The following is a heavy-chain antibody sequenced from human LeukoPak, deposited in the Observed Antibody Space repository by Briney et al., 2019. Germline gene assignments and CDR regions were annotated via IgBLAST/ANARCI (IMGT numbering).Heavy chain of an antibody. CDR3: ARDLVLHGAFDI. CDR2: INPRDGST. CDR1: GYRFTSYY. V-gene: IGHV1-46*01. J-gene: IGHJ3*02. Sequence: ASVKVSCKASGYRFTSYYMHWVRQAPGQGIEWMGIINPRDGSTTYAQKFQGRVTMTRDTSTSTLYMELISLRSEDTALYYCARDLVLHGAFDIWGQGTMVTVSS.